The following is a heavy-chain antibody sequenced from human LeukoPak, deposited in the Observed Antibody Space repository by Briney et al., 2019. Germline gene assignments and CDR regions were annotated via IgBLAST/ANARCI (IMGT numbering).Heavy chain of an antibody. CDR3: ARGNGGGLEQVTMVRGAPFDY. J-gene: IGHJ4*02. Sequence: PSETLSLTCTVSGGSISSYYWSWIRQPPGKGLEWIGSIHYTGTTFYNPSLKSRVTISVATSKNHFSLKLSSVTAADTAVYYCARGNGGGLEQVTMVRGAPFDYWGQGTLVTVSS. CDR1: GGSISSYY. CDR2: IHYTGTT. V-gene: IGHV4-59*12. D-gene: IGHD3-10*01.